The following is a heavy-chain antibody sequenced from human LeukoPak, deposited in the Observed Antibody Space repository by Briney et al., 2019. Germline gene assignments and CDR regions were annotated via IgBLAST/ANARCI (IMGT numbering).Heavy chain of an antibody. CDR1: GYTFTGYY. D-gene: IGHD5-18*01. V-gene: IGHV1-2*02. CDR2: INPNSGGT. CDR3: ARDFRAAMVSDWFDP. J-gene: IGHJ5*02. Sequence: ASVTVSCKASGYTFTGYYMHWVRQAPGQGLEWMGWINPNSGGTNYAQKFQGRVTMTRDTSISTAYMELSRLRSDDTAVYYCARDFRAAMVSDWFDPWGQGTLVTVSS.